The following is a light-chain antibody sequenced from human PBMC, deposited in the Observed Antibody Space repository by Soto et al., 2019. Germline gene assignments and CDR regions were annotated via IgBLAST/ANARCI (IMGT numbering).Light chain of an antibody. Sequence: DIQMTQSPSSLSASVGDRVTITCRASQSISSYLHWYQQKPGKAPKLLIYAASSLQSGVPSRFSGSGSETDFTLTISSLQPEDFATYYCQQSYSTPPYTFGQGTKLEIK. CDR3: QQSYSTPPYT. CDR1: QSISSY. CDR2: AAS. J-gene: IGKJ2*01. V-gene: IGKV1-39*01.